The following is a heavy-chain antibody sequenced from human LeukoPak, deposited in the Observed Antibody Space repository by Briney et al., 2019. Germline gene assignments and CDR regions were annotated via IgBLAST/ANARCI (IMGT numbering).Heavy chain of an antibody. J-gene: IGHJ1*01. Sequence: GGSLRFSCAASGFTFSSYAMSWVRQAPGKGLEWVSAISGSGSSTYYADSVKGRFTISRDNYKNTLYLQMNSLRAEDTAVYYCAKDSPRGSGRSVEYFQHWGQGTLVTVSS. CDR3: AKDSPRGSGRSVEYFQH. V-gene: IGHV3-23*01. D-gene: IGHD1-26*01. CDR2: ISGSGSST. CDR1: GFTFSSYA.